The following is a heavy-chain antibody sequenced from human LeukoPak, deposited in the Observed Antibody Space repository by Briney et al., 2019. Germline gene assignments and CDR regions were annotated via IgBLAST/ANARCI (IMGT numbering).Heavy chain of an antibody. CDR3: ASGDPYSSSWTRNSYYGMDV. CDR2: IYYRGST. Sequence: SETLSLTCTVSGGSISSYYWSCIRQPAGKGLEWIGYIYYRGSTNYNPSLKSRVTISVDTSKNQFSLKLSSVTAAHTAVYYCASGDPYSSSWTRNSYYGMDVWGQGTTVTVSS. D-gene: IGHD6-13*01. J-gene: IGHJ6*02. V-gene: IGHV4-59*01. CDR1: GGSISSYY.